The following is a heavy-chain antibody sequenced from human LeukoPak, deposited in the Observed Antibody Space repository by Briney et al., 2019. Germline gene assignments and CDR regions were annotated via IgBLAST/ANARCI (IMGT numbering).Heavy chain of an antibody. CDR1: GYSFTSYW. J-gene: IGHJ4*02. Sequence: ESLHISCKGSGYSFTSYWIGWVRQMPGKGLEWMEIIYPGESDTRNSPSFQDQLTISADKSISTAYLQWSSLKASDTAMYYCARRSECSGGSCYLGPVGYWGQRTLVTVSS. CDR2: IYPGESDT. CDR3: ARRSECSGGSCYLGPVGY. D-gene: IGHD2-15*01. V-gene: IGHV5-51*01.